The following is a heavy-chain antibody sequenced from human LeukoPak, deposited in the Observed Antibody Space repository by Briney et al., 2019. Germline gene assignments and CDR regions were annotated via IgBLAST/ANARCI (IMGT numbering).Heavy chain of an antibody. V-gene: IGHV3-21*01. Sequence: GGSLGLSCAASGFTFSSYSMNWVRQAPGKGLEWVSSISSSSSYIYYADSVKGRFTISRDNAKNSLYLQMNSLRAEDTAVYSCARVGRYYYYMDVWGKGTTVTVSS. CDR1: GFTFSSYS. CDR3: ARVGRYYYYMDV. CDR2: ISSSSSYI. J-gene: IGHJ6*03.